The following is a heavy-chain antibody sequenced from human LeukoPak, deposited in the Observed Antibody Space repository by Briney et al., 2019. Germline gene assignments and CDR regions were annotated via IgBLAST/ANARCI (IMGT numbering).Heavy chain of an antibody. CDR3: ARGGGVVVPADENYYGMDV. V-gene: IGHV1-2*02. J-gene: IGHJ6*02. CDR1: GYTFTGYY. Sequence: ASVKVSCKASGYTFTGYYMHWVRQAPGQGLEWMGWINPNSGGTNYAQKFQGRVTMTRDTSISTAYMELSRLRSDDTAVYYCARGGGVVVPADENYYGMDVWGQGTTVTVSS. CDR2: INPNSGGT. D-gene: IGHD2-2*01.